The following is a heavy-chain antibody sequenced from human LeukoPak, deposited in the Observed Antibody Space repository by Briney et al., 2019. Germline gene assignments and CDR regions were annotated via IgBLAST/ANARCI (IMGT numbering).Heavy chain of an antibody. V-gene: IGHV4-39*01. CDR3: ARQSVRRYYDSSGYSR. CDR1: GGSISSSSYY. J-gene: IGHJ4*02. Sequence: SETLSLTCTVSGGSISSSSYYWGWIRQPPGKGLEWIGSIYYSGSTYYNPSLKSRVTISVDTSKNQFSLKLSSVTAADTAVYYCARQSVRRYYDSSGYSRWGQGTLVTVSS. D-gene: IGHD3-22*01. CDR2: IYYSGST.